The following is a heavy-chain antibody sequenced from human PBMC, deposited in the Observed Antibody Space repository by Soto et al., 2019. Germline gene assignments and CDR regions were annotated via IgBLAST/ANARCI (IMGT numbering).Heavy chain of an antibody. D-gene: IGHD2-21*02. CDR1: GGYISGYY. CDR2: MYNTGST. J-gene: IGHJ6*02. CDR3: ARDLWGYCGTDCYPLDV. Sequence: SETLSLTSTVSGGYISGYYWSWIRQPPGKGLEWIGYMYNTGSTVYNPSFKSRVTISVDTSKNQFSLKLNSVTAADTAVYYCARDLWGYCGTDCYPLDVWGQGTTVTAP. V-gene: IGHV4-59*01.